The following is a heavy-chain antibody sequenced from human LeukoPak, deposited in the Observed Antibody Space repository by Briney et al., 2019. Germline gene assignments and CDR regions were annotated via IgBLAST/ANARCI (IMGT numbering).Heavy chain of an antibody. CDR3: ARDRGSYYHDAFDI. CDR1: GFTFSSYS. V-gene: IGHV3-48*04. D-gene: IGHD1-26*01. CDR2: ISSSSSTI. Sequence: PGGSLRLSCAASGFTFSSYSMNWVRQAPGKGLEWVSYISSSSSTIYYADSVKGRFTISRDNAKNSLYLQMNSLRAEDTAVYYCARDRGSYYHDAFDIWGQGTMVTVSS. J-gene: IGHJ3*02.